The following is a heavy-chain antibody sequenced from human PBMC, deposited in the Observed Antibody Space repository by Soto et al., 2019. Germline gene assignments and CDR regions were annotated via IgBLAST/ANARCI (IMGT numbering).Heavy chain of an antibody. Sequence: QVRLQESGPGLVRPSQTLSLTCNVSGPPISSGGFYWSWIRQHPGKGPEWIGYIYNSGTTFYNPSLGSRVTMSLDAAKNHFSLELRSVTVADTAVYYCAREPISTPRGVTQVDPWGQGTQVTVSS. V-gene: IGHV4-31*03. D-gene: IGHD3-10*01. CDR3: AREPISTPRGVTQVDP. CDR2: IYNSGTT. CDR1: GPPISSGGFY. J-gene: IGHJ5*02.